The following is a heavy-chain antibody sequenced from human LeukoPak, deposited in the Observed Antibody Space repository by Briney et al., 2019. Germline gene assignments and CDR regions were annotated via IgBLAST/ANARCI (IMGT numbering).Heavy chain of an antibody. V-gene: IGHV1-2*02. Sequence: ASVKVSCKASGYSFNDYYMHWVRQAPGQGLEWMGWINPKSGGTRYAQEFQGRVTMTRDTSITTAYIELTRLRSDDTAVYYCARSRLRYFDWHTYDYWGQGTLVTVSS. CDR1: GYSFNDYY. CDR3: ARSRLRYFDWHTYDY. D-gene: IGHD3-9*01. J-gene: IGHJ4*02. CDR2: INPKSGGT.